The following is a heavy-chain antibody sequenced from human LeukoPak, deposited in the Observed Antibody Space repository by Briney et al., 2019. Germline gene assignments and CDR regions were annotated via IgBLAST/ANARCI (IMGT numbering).Heavy chain of an antibody. J-gene: IGHJ4*02. CDR2: ISSGGSVM. V-gene: IGHV3-48*01. CDR3: TRDLEY. Sequence: PGGSLRLSCGASGYTFSDYTMNWVRQAPGKGPEWISYISSGGSVMHYADSVKGRFTISRDNVGNSLYLQMNSLRVEDTAVYYCTRDLEYWGQGVLVTVSS. CDR1: GYTFSDYT.